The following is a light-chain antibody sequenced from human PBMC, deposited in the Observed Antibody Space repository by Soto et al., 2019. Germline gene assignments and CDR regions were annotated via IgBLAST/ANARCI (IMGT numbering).Light chain of an antibody. J-gene: IGKJ1*01. CDR3: QHYGSSPWT. V-gene: IGKV3-20*01. CDR1: QSVGGSY. CDR2: VAS. Sequence: EIVLTQSPGTLSLSPGERATLSCRASQSVGGSYLAWFHPNPGQAPRLLIFVASTWATVVPDRFSGSGSATHYTLPINRPEPDDLEVYCNQHYGSSPWTFGQGTKVESK.